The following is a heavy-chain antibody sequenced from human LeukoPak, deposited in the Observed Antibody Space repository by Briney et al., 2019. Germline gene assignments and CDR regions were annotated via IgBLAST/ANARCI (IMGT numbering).Heavy chain of an antibody. J-gene: IGHJ6*03. V-gene: IGHV3-7*01. D-gene: IGHD2-2*01. CDR1: GFTFSSYW. CDR2: IKQDGSEK. Sequence: GGSLRLSCAASGFTFSSYWMSWVRQAPGKGLEWVANIKQDGSEKYYVDSVKGRFTISRDNAKNSLYLQMNSLRAEDTAVYYCARIGQGCSSTSCYHYYYMDVWGKGTTVTVSS. CDR3: ARIGQGCSSTSCYHYYYMDV.